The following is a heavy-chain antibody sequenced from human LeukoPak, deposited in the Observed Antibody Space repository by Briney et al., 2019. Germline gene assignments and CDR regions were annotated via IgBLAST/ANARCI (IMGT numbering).Heavy chain of an antibody. Sequence: GASVKVSCKASAYTFPGYYMHWVRQGPGQGLEWMGWINPNNGGTNYAQKFQGRVTMTRDTSISTAYMELSTLRSDDTAVYYCARSSGWSLFDYWGQGTLVTVSS. CDR2: INPNNGGT. CDR1: AYTFPGYY. J-gene: IGHJ4*02. V-gene: IGHV1-2*02. D-gene: IGHD6-19*01. CDR3: ARSSGWSLFDY.